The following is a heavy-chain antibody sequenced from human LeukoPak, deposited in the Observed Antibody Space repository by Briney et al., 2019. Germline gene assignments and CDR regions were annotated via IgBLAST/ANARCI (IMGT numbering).Heavy chain of an antibody. CDR1: GGTFSSYA. CDR2: IIPIFGTA. J-gene: IGHJ6*03. CDR3: ARVVNRRVYGGCYYYYMDV. D-gene: IGHD4-23*01. Sequence: SVKVSCKASGGTFSSYAISWVRQAPGQGLEWMGRIIPIFGTANYVQKFQGRVTITTDESTSTAYMELSSLRSEDTAVYYCARVVNRRVYGGCYYYYMDVWGKGTTVTVSS. V-gene: IGHV1-69*05.